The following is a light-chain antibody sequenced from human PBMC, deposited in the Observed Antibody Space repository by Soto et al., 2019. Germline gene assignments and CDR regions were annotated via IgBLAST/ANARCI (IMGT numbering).Light chain of an antibody. CDR3: CSYAGTYTFYV. CDR2: EVT. CDR1: SSDVGGYDY. J-gene: IGLJ1*01. Sequence: QSALTQPRSVSGSPGQSVTISCTGTSSDVGGYDYVSWYQQHPGKAPKVMIYEVTKRPSGVTDRFSGSRSGNTASLTISGLQAEDDADYYCCSYAGTYTFYVFGSGTKLTVL. V-gene: IGLV2-11*01.